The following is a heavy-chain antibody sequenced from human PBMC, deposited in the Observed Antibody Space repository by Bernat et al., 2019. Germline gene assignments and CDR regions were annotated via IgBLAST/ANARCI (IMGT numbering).Heavy chain of an antibody. D-gene: IGHD6-13*01. Sequence: QVQLVESGGGLVKPGGSLRLSCAASGFTFSDYYMSWIRQAPGKGLEWVSYISSSSSYTNYADSVKGRFTISRDNAKNSLYLQMNSLRAEDTAVYYCARVGASIAAAGPRAYYFGYWGQGTLVTVSS. CDR3: ARVGASIAAAGPRAYYFGY. CDR2: ISSSSSYT. V-gene: IGHV3-11*06. J-gene: IGHJ4*02. CDR1: GFTFSDYY.